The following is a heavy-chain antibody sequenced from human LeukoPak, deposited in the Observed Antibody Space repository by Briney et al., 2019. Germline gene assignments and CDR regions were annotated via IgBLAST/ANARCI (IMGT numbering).Heavy chain of an antibody. J-gene: IGHJ1*01. CDR2: IIPIFGTA. CDR3: ARGELRFLEWLAPSKREYFQH. V-gene: IGHV1-69*13. Sequence: ASVKVSCKASGYTFTGYYLHWVRQAPGQGLEWMGGIIPIFGTANYAQKFQGRVTITADESTSTAYMELSSLRSEDTAVYYCARGELRFLEWLAPSKREYFQHWGQGTLVTVSS. CDR1: GYTFTGYY. D-gene: IGHD3-3*01.